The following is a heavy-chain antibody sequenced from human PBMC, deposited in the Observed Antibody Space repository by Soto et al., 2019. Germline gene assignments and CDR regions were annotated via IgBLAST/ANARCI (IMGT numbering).Heavy chain of an antibody. Sequence: GASVKVSCQTSGYTFTRNGISWVRQAPGQGHEWMGWISPKSGSIKYAQKFQGRVIMTTDTSTSTAYMEVRSLRSDDTAVYYCVKDRDSNSWPSRDVWGPGTTVTVS. CDR3: VKDRDSNSWPSRDV. V-gene: IGHV1-18*01. D-gene: IGHD3-22*01. CDR2: ISPKSGSI. J-gene: IGHJ6*02. CDR1: GYTFTRNG.